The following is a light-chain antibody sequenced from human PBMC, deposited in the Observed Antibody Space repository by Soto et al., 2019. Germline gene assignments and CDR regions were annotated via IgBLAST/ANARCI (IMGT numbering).Light chain of an antibody. CDR1: QSVSRY. CDR3: QQRGDWPLYT. J-gene: IGKJ2*01. CDR2: DIS. V-gene: IGKV3-11*01. Sequence: EIVLTQSPATLSLSPGESATLSCRASQSVSRYLAWYQQKPGQAPRLLIYDISNRATGIPARVSGSGSGTDFTLSISRLGPEDFALYYCQQRGDWPLYTFGQGTKLEIK.